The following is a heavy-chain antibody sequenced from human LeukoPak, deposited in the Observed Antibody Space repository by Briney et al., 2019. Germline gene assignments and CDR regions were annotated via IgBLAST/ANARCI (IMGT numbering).Heavy chain of an antibody. Sequence: PETLSLTCAVYGGSFSGYYWSWIRQPPGKGLEWIGEINHSGSTNYNPSLKSRVTISVDTSKNQFSLKLSSVTAADTAVYYCARVDCSGGSCYTFFDYWGQGTLVTVSS. J-gene: IGHJ4*02. V-gene: IGHV4-34*01. CDR1: GGSFSGYY. CDR2: INHSGST. CDR3: ARVDCSGGSCYTFFDY. D-gene: IGHD2-15*01.